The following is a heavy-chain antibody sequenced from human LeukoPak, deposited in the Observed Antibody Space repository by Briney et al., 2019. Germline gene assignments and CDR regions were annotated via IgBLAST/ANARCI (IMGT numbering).Heavy chain of an antibody. CDR3: ARGPIYPKSGDYPNYYFDY. CDR2: MNPNSGVT. V-gene: IGHV1-8*01. J-gene: IGHJ4*02. D-gene: IGHD1-26*01. Sequence: ASVKVSCKASVYTFTSYDINWVRQATGQGLEWMGWMNPNSGVTGYAQKFQGRVSMTRDTSISTAYMELSSLRSEDTAVYFCARGPIYPKSGDYPNYYFDYWGQGTLVTISS. CDR1: VYTFTSYD.